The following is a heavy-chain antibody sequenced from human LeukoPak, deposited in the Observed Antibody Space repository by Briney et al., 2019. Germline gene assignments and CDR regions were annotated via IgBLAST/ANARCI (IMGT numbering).Heavy chain of an antibody. D-gene: IGHD6-13*01. CDR3: ARGRSAATATSDFDY. CDR2: IIPIFNTA. V-gene: IGHV1-69*05. CDR1: GGPFNSYA. Sequence: SVKVSCRASGGPFNSYALSWVRQAPGQGLEWMGGIIPIFNTANYAQSLQGRVTITTDEPTNKVYMELRSLRSEDTAIYYCARGRSAATATSDFDYWGQGTLVTVSS. J-gene: IGHJ4*02.